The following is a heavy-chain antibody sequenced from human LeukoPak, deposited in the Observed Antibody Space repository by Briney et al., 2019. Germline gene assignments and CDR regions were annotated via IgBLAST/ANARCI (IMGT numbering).Heavy chain of an antibody. Sequence: GGSLRLSCEASGFTFSSYEMNWVRQAPGKGLEWVSYISDSGNTIFYADSVKGRFTISRDNSKNSLYLQMNSLRAEDTAVYYCARVPWFDPWGQGTLVTVSS. CDR3: ARVPWFDP. V-gene: IGHV3-48*03. CDR2: ISDSGNTI. J-gene: IGHJ5*02. CDR1: GFTFSSYE.